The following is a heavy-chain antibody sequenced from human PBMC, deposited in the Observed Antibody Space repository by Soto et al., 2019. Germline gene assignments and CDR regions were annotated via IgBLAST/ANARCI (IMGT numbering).Heavy chain of an antibody. CDR3: ARHPSTPAYYDYIWGSYRE. V-gene: IGHV5-51*01. CDR2: IYPGDSDT. Sequence: GESLKISCKGSGYSFTSYWIGWVRQMPGKGLEWMGIIYPGDSDTRYSPSFQGQVTISADKSISTAYLQWSSLKASDTAMYYCARHPSTPAYYDYIWGSYREWGQGTLVTVSS. CDR1: GYSFTSYW. D-gene: IGHD3-16*02. J-gene: IGHJ4*02.